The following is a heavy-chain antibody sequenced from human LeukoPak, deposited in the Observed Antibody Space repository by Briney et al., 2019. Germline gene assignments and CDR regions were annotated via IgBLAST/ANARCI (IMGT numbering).Heavy chain of an antibody. CDR1: GFNFNTYS. V-gene: IGHV3-72*01. Sequence: PGGSLRLSCAASGFNFNTYSMNWVRQAPGKGLEWVGRSRNKANSYTTEYAASVKDRFTISRDDSKNSVYLQMSSLKIEDTAVYYCTRVGTHYYMDVWGKGTTVTVSS. J-gene: IGHJ6*03. D-gene: IGHD6-13*01. CDR3: TRVGTHYYMDV. CDR2: SRNKANSYTT.